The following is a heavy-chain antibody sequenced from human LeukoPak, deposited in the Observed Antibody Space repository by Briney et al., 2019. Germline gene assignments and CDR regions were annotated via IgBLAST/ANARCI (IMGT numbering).Heavy chain of an antibody. J-gene: IGHJ4*02. CDR1: GGSINSNNW. CDR2: IFHSGGT. V-gene: IGHV4-4*02. CDR3: ARFNSSSWYGDDY. Sequence: SETLSLTCAVSGGSINSNNWWSWVRQPPEKGLEWIGEIFHSGGTNYNPSLKSRVTISVDKPKNQFSLKLSSVTAADTAVYYCARFNSSSWYGDDYWGQGTLVTVSS. D-gene: IGHD6-13*01.